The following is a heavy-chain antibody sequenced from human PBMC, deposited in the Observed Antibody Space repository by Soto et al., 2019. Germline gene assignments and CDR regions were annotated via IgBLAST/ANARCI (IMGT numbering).Heavy chain of an antibody. D-gene: IGHD2-15*01. CDR3: ARQCCGDSCSSWDS. V-gene: IGHV3-21*06. CDR1: GFTFSSYS. J-gene: IGHJ4*02. Sequence: EVQLVESGGGLVKPGGSLRLSCAASGFTFSSYSMNWVRQAPGKGLEWVSSISSSSSYIYYADSVKGRFTISRDNAKNERYLQMNSLSAEDTAVYYCARQCCGDSCSSWDSWGQGTLVTVSS. CDR2: ISSSSSYI.